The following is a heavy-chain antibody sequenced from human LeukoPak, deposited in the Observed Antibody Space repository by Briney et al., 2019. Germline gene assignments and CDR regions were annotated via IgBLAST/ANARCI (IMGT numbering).Heavy chain of an antibody. V-gene: IGHV3-48*02. CDR1: GFTFSSYS. CDR3: ARDQGSYGSGSYYDY. Sequence: GGSLRLSCAASGFTFSSYSMNWVRQAPGKGLEWISYISSSGSTINYADSVKGRFTISRDSAKNSLYLQMNSLRDEDTAVYYCARDQGSYGSGSYYDYWGQGTLVTVSS. J-gene: IGHJ4*02. D-gene: IGHD3-10*01. CDR2: ISSSGSTI.